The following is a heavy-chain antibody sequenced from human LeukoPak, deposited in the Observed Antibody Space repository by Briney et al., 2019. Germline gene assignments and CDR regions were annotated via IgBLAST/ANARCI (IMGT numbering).Heavy chain of an antibody. CDR2: IKGDGSDK. Sequence: GGTLRLSCAASGFTFSSSWMTWVRQAPGKGLEWLANIKGDGSDKNYVDSVKGRFTISRDNAKNSLFLQMSSLRGEDTALYYCATEHWGPNSWGQGTLVTVSS. D-gene: IGHD3-16*01. CDR3: ATEHWGPNS. V-gene: IGHV3-7*01. J-gene: IGHJ4*02. CDR1: GFTFSSSW.